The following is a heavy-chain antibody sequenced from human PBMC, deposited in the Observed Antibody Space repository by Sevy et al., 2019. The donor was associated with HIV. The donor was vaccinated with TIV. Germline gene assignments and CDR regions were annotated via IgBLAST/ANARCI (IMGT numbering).Heavy chain of an antibody. J-gene: IGHJ6*03. CDR1: GGSFSGYY. V-gene: IGHV4-34*01. D-gene: IGHD3-22*01. CDR3: ARGPNYYDSSGYYPTYYYYMDV. CDR2: INHSGST. Sequence: SETLSLTCAVYGGSFSGYYWSWIRQPQGKGLEWIGEINHSGSTNYNPSLKSRVTISVDTSKNQFSLKLSSVTAADTAVYYCARGPNYYDSSGYYPTYYYYMDVWGKGTTVTVSS.